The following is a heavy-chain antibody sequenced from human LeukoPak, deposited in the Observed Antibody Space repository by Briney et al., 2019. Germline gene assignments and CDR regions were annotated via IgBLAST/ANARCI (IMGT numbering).Heavy chain of an antibody. J-gene: IGHJ3*02. CDR1: GGSIRRYF. CDR3: AKSVKRLAPDAFDI. Sequence: PSGTLSLTCIVSGGSIRRYFWRWIRQPPGKGLEGMGYIFYSGRTDYNPSLKRRVTISVDPSRNQFSLELTSVTAADAAVYYCAKSVKRLAPDAFDIWGQGTMVTVSS. CDR2: IFYSGRT. V-gene: IGHV4-59*01.